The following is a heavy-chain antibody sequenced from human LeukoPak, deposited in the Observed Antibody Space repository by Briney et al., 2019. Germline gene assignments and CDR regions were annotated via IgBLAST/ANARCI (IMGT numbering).Heavy chain of an antibody. D-gene: IGHD3-10*01. V-gene: IGHV3-21*01. J-gene: IGHJ2*01. CDR1: GFTFSSYA. CDR3: ARDYLWFGESHWYFDL. CDR2: SSSSSSYI. Sequence: PGGSLRLSCAASGFTFSSYAMSLVRQAPGKGLEWVSSSSSSSSYIYYADSVKGRFTISRDNAKNSLYLQMNSLRAEDTAVYYCARDYLWFGESHWYFDLWGRGTLVTVSS.